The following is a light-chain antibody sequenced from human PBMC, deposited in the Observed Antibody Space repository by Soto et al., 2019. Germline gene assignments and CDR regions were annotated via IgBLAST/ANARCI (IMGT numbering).Light chain of an antibody. CDR3: SSYTISSTLLL. CDR2: EVT. CDR1: SSDIGGYKY. V-gene: IGLV2-14*01. Sequence: QSALTQPASVSGSPGQSITISCTGTSSDIGGYKYVSWYQQHPGKAPKLIIYEVTNRPSGVSDRFSGSKSGNTASLTISGLQAEDEADYYCSSYTISSTLLLFGGGTKLTVL. J-gene: IGLJ2*01.